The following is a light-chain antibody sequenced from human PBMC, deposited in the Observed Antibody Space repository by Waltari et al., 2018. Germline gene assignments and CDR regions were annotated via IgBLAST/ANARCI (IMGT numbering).Light chain of an antibody. Sequence: EIVLTQSPATLSLSPGERATLSCRASQRVSSYLAWYQQKPGQAPRLLIYDASHRVTGIPSRFSGSGSETDFTLTISSLDPEDFAVYYCQQRSIWPVTFGGGTKVEIK. CDR3: QQRSIWPVT. J-gene: IGKJ4*01. CDR2: DAS. V-gene: IGKV3-11*01. CDR1: QRVSSY.